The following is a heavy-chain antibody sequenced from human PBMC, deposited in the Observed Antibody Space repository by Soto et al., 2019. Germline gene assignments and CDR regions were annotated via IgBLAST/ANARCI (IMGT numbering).Heavy chain of an antibody. Sequence: GESLKISCAASGFTVSSNYMSWVRQAPGKGLEWVSVIYSGGSTYYADSVKGRFTISRDNSKNTLYLQMNSLRAEDTAVYYCARVPLPPITIFGVTPNDYWGQGTLVTVSS. CDR2: IYSGGST. CDR1: GFTVSSNY. J-gene: IGHJ4*02. D-gene: IGHD3-3*01. V-gene: IGHV3-66*01. CDR3: ARVPLPPITIFGVTPNDY.